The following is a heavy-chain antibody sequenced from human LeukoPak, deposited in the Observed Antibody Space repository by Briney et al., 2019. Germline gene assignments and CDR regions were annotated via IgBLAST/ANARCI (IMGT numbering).Heavy chain of an antibody. CDR1: GGSINSYY. Sequence: SETLSLTCTVSGGSINSYYWSWIRQPPGKGLEWIGEINHSGSTNYNPSLKRRVTISVDTSKNQFSLKLSSVTAADTAVYYCARGSRPDFWSGYYGGDNAYYFDYWGQGTLVTVSS. CDR2: INHSGST. J-gene: IGHJ4*02. CDR3: ARGSRPDFWSGYYGGDNAYYFDY. V-gene: IGHV4-34*01. D-gene: IGHD3-3*01.